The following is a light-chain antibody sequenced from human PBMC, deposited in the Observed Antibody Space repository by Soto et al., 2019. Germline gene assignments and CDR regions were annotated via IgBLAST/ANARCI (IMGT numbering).Light chain of an antibody. CDR2: DAS. Sequence: EIVLTQSPATLSLSPGERATLACGASQRVSSSYLAWYQQKPGLAPRLLIYDASSRATGIPDRFSGSGSGTDFPLTISRLEPEDFAVYYCQQYGNSPYTFGQGTKREIK. CDR3: QQYGNSPYT. J-gene: IGKJ2*01. V-gene: IGKV3D-20*01. CDR1: QRVSSSY.